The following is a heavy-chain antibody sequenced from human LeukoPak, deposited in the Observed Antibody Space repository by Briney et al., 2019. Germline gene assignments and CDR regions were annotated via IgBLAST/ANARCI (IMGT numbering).Heavy chain of an antibody. D-gene: IGHD6-19*01. V-gene: IGHV4-39*01. CDR3: ARHSGSSGWYRDFDY. Sequence: SETLSLTCTVSGGSISSSSYYWGWIRQPPGKGLEWIGSIYYSGSTYYNPSLKSRVTISVDTSKNQFSLKLSSVTAADTAVYYCARHSGSSGWYRDFDYWGQGTPVTVSS. CDR2: IYYSGST. CDR1: GGSISSSSYY. J-gene: IGHJ4*02.